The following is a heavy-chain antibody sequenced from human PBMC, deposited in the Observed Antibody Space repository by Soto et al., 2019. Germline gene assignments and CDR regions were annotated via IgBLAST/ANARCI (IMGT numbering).Heavy chain of an antibody. J-gene: IGHJ6*03. CDR3: ARLGRDRYCSSTSCPSRYYMDV. D-gene: IGHD2-2*01. Sequence: GESLKISCKGSGYSFTSYWIGWVRQMPGKGLEWMGIIYPGDSDTRYSPSFQGQVTISADKSISTAYLQWSSLKASDTAMYYCARLGRDRYCSSTSCPSRYYMDVWGKGTTVTVSS. V-gene: IGHV5-51*01. CDR1: GYSFTSYW. CDR2: IYPGDSDT.